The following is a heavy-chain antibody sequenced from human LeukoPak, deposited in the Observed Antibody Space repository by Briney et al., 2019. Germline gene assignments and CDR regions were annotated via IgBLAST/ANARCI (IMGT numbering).Heavy chain of an antibody. V-gene: IGHV3-30*02. D-gene: IGHD2-2*01. CDR3: AKIEGKYQLANVPDH. Sequence: GGSLKLSCAASGFTFSTYGMHWVRQAPGKGLDWVAFIRYDGNNKYYADFVKGRFTISRDNSKNTLYLHMNSLRTEDTAVYYCAKIEGKYQLANVPDHWGQGTLVTVSS. J-gene: IGHJ4*02. CDR2: IRYDGNNK. CDR1: GFTFSTYG.